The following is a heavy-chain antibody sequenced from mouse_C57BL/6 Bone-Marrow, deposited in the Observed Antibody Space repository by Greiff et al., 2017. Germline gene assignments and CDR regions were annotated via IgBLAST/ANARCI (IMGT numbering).Heavy chain of an antibody. Sequence: VQLQQSGAELVRPRASVKLSCKASGYTFTDYYINWVKQRPGQGLEWIARIYPGSGNTYYNEKFKGKATLTAEKSSSTAYMQLSSLTSEDSAVYFCARDGYYLFAYWGQGTLVTVSA. CDR2: IYPGSGNT. CDR1: GYTFTDYY. J-gene: IGHJ3*01. D-gene: IGHD2-3*01. CDR3: ARDGYYLFAY. V-gene: IGHV1-76*01.